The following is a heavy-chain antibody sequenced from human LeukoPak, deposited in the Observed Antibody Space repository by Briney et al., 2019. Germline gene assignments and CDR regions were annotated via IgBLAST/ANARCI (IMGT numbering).Heavy chain of an antibody. D-gene: IGHD6-13*01. Sequence: ASVKVSCKASGYTFTSYAMHWVRQAPGQRLEWMGWINAGNGNTKYSQKFQGRVTITRDTSVSTAYMELSSLRSEDTAVYYCARDMQQLVRWYFDYWGQGTLVTVSS. CDR1: GYTFTSYA. CDR3: ARDMQQLVRWYFDY. CDR2: INAGNGNT. J-gene: IGHJ4*02. V-gene: IGHV1-3*01.